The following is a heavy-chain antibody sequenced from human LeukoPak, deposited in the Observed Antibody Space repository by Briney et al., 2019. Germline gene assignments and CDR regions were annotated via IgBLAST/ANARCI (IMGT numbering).Heavy chain of an antibody. CDR3: VRIWFDP. J-gene: IGHJ5*02. CDR2: LSSSGSTT. Sequence: GGSPRLSRAPSGFTFSSYEMNWVRPPPGTGLGRVSYLSSSGSTTHYADSPKGRFTISRDNAKNSLDLQMNSLTAEDTSVYYCVRIWFDPWGQGTLVTVSS. CDR1: GFTFSSYE. V-gene: IGHV3-48*03.